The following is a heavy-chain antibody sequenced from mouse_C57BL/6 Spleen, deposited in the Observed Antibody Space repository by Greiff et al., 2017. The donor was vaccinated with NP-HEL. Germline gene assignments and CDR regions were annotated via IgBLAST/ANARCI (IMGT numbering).Heavy chain of an antibody. CDR1: GFTFSDYY. J-gene: IGHJ4*01. Sequence: DVKLVESGGGLVQPGGSLKLSCAASGFTFSDYYMYWVRQTPEKRLEWVAYISNGGGSTYYPDTVKGRFTISRDNAKNTLYLQMSRLKSEDTAMYYWASRGYGKYYYAMDYWGQGTSVTVSS. V-gene: IGHV5-12*01. CDR2: ISNGGGST. D-gene: IGHD3-1*01. CDR3: ASRGYGKYYYAMDY.